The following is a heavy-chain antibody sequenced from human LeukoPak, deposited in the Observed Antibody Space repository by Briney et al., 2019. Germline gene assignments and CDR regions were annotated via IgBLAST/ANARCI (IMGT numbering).Heavy chain of an antibody. CDR3: ARDYASNALDI. CDR2: MNEDGSTK. J-gene: IGHJ3*02. CDR1: GFTFSSSW. Sequence: GGSLRLSCAASGFTFSSSWMTWVRQAPGKGLEWVANMNEDGSTKNYVDSVKGRFTISRDSAQNSLFLQINSLRAEDTAVYYCARDYASNALDIWGQGTMVTVSS. D-gene: IGHD2-2*01. V-gene: IGHV3-7*01.